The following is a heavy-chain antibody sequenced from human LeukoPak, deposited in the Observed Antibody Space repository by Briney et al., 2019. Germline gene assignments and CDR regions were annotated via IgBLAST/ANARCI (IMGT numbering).Heavy chain of an antibody. CDR2: IYYSGSS. CDR1: GGSISSSSYY. D-gene: IGHD3-10*01. Sequence: PSETLSLTCTVSGGSISSSSYYWGWIRQPPGKGLEWVGTIYYSGSSYYNPSLKSRVTISVDTSKNQFSLKLSSVTAADTAVYYCARHSRAMVRSEPYYFDYWGQGTLVTVSS. CDR3: ARHSRAMVRSEPYYFDY. J-gene: IGHJ4*02. V-gene: IGHV4-39*01.